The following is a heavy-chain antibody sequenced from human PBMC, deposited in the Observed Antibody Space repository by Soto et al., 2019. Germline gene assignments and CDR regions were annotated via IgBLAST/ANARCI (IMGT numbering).Heavy chain of an antibody. CDR1: GYTFTIYA. CDR3: ARDSIVVVPAAIWAGNYYFDY. CDR2: INAGNGDT. D-gene: IGHD2-2*01. Sequence: ASVKVSCKASGYTFTIYAMHWVLQAPGQRLEWMGWINAGNGDTKYSQKFQGRVTITRDTSASTAYMELSSLRSEDTAVYYCARDSIVVVPAAIWAGNYYFDYWGQGTLVTVSS. V-gene: IGHV1-3*01. J-gene: IGHJ4*02.